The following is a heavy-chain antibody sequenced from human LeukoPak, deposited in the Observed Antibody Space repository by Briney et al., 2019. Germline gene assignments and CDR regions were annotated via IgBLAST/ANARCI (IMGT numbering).Heavy chain of an antibody. CDR2: IHYSGST. Sequence: PSETLSLTCTVSGGSISSSSYYWGWIRQPPGKGLEWIGSIHYSGSTNYNPSLKGRVTISVDTSKNQFSLKLSSVTAADTAVYFCARDYGYSYGFGPWGQGTLVTVSS. V-gene: IGHV4-39*07. CDR1: GGSISSSSYY. CDR3: ARDYGYSYGFGP. D-gene: IGHD5-18*01. J-gene: IGHJ5*02.